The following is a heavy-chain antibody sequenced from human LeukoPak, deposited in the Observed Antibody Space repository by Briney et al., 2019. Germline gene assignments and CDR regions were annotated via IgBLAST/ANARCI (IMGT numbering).Heavy chain of an antibody. V-gene: IGHV3-30*02. D-gene: IGHD1-1*01. CDR1: GFTFSSYG. Sequence: GGSLRLSCAASGFTFSSYGMHWVRQAPGKGLEWVAVIWYDGSNKYYADSVKGRFTISRDNSKNTLYLQMNSLRAEDTAVYYCAKEREPPNDDTFDIWGQGTTVTVSS. J-gene: IGHJ3*02. CDR3: AKEREPPNDDTFDI. CDR2: IWYDGSNK.